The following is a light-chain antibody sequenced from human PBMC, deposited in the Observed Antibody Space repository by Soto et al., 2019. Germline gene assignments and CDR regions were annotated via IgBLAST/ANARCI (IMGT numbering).Light chain of an antibody. CDR2: KAS. CDR3: QQYNSYWT. CDR1: QNINTW. V-gene: IGKV1-5*03. Sequence: DIQMTQSPSTLSASVGDRATITCRASQNINTWLAWYQQKPGKAPNLLIYKASTLESGVPSRFNGSGSGTEFTLTISSLQPADFATYYCQQYNSYWTFGPGTKVDIK. J-gene: IGKJ1*01.